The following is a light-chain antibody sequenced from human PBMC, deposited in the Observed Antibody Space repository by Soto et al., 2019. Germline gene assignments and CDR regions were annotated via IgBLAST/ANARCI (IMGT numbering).Light chain of an antibody. CDR2: SNT. CDR1: RSNIGTNT. V-gene: IGLV1-44*01. Sequence: QSVLTQPPSASGTPGQRVTMSCSGSRSNIGTNTVNWYQQLPGTAPKLLLYSNTQRPSGVPDRISGSKSGTSASLAISGLQSEDEADYYCSAWDDNLNGPVFGGGTKVTVL. J-gene: IGLJ3*02. CDR3: SAWDDNLNGPV.